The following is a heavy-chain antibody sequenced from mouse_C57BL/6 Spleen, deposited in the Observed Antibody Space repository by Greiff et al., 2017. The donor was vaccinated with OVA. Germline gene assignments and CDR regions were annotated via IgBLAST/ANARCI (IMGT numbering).Heavy chain of an antibody. CDR3: ARPIYYYGSSLGY. Sequence: VQLQQSGAELVRPGASVKLSCKASGYTFTDYYINWVKQRPGQGLEWIARIYPGSGNTYYNEKFKGKATLTAEKSSSTAYMQLSSLTSEDSAVYFCARPIYYYGSSLGYWGQGTTLTVSS. J-gene: IGHJ2*01. V-gene: IGHV1-76*01. CDR2: IYPGSGNT. D-gene: IGHD1-1*01. CDR1: GYTFTDYY.